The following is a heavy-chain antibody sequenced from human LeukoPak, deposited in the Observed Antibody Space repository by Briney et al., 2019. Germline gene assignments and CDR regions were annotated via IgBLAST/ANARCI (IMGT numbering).Heavy chain of an antibody. J-gene: IGHJ4*02. Sequence: SVKVSCKASGGTFSSYAISWVRQAPGQGLEWMGGIIPMFGTANYTQKFQDRVTITADESTSTAYMELSGLRSEDTAVYYCATLGFPGGKDYWGQGTLVTVSS. V-gene: IGHV1-69*01. D-gene: IGHD2-15*01. CDR1: GGTFSSYA. CDR3: ATLGFPGGKDY. CDR2: IIPMFGTA.